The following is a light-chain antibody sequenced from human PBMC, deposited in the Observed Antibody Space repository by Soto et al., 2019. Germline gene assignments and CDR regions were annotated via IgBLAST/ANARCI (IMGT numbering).Light chain of an antibody. CDR1: QSISNY. J-gene: IGKJ4*01. CDR3: QQSYGTPRT. CDR2: AAS. Sequence: DMEMTQSPSSLSASVGDRVTITCRASQSISNYLNWYQHKPGKVPKLLIYAASSLQSGVPTRFSGSGSGTDFTLTINSRQPEDFATYYCQQSYGTPRTFGGGTKIELK. V-gene: IGKV1-39*01.